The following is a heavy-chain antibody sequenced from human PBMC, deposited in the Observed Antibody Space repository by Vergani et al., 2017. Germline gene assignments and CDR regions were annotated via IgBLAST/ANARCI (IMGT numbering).Heavy chain of an antibody. V-gene: IGHV3-33*01. CDR1: GFSFSSSA. CDR3: ARDRTRYYDSSGYYHN. Sequence: QVQLVESGGGVVQPGRSLRLSCAASGFSFSSSAMHWVRQAPGKGLEWVAVIWNDGSNKYYADSVQGRFTISRDNSKNTLYLRMNSLRAEDTAVYYCARDRTRYYDSSGYYHNWGQGTLVTVSS. J-gene: IGHJ1*01. CDR2: IWNDGSNK. D-gene: IGHD3-22*01.